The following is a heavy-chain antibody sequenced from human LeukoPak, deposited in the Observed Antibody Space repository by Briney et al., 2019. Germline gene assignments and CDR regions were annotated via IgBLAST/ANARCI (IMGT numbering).Heavy chain of an antibody. CDR2: IYYSGST. CDR1: GGSISSYY. V-gene: IGHV4-59*01. Sequence: SETLSHTRTVSGGSISSYYWSWIRQPPGKGLEWIGYIYYSGSTNYNPSLKSRVTISLDTSKNQFSLKLSSVTAADTAVYYCARDLVAVAENYSYMDVWGKGTPVTVSS. D-gene: IGHD6-19*01. CDR3: ARDLVAVAENYSYMDV. J-gene: IGHJ6*03.